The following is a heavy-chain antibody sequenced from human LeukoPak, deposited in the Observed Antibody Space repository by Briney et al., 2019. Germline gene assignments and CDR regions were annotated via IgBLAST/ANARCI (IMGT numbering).Heavy chain of an antibody. CDR3: ATSSGRTADAFDI. CDR2: INPNSGGT. Sequence: EASVKVSCKASGYTFTGYYMHWVRQAPGQGLEWMGWINPNSGGTNYAQKFQGWVTMTRGTSISTAYMELSRLRSDDTAVYYCATSSGRTADAFDIWGQGTMVTVSS. V-gene: IGHV1-2*04. J-gene: IGHJ3*02. D-gene: IGHD6-19*01. CDR1: GYTFTGYY.